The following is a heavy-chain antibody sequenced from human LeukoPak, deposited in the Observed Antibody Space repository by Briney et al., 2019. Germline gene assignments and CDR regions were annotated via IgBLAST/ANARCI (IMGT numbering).Heavy chain of an antibody. J-gene: IGHJ4*02. D-gene: IGHD1-1*01. Sequence: GGSLRLSCAASGFTFSSYSMNWVRQAPGKWLEWVSYISSSSSTIYYADSVKGRFTISRDNAKNSLCLQMSSLRAEDTAVYYCARARNWNDPYYFDYWGQGTLVTVSS. CDR3: ARARNWNDPYYFDY. V-gene: IGHV3-48*04. CDR2: ISSSSSTI. CDR1: GFTFSSYS.